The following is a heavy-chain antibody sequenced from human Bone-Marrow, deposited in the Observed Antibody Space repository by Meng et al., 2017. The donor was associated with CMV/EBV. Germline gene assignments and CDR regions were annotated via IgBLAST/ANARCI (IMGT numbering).Heavy chain of an antibody. CDR1: GFTFDDYA. J-gene: IGHJ4*02. Sequence: SLKISCAASGFTFDDYAMHWVRQAPGKGLEWVSGISWNSGSIGYADSVKGRFTISRDNAKNSLYLQMNSLRAEDTAVYYCARGLREYQLLSLWGQGTLVTVPS. D-gene: IGHD2-2*01. CDR3: ARGLREYQLLSL. V-gene: IGHV3-9*01. CDR2: ISWNSGSI.